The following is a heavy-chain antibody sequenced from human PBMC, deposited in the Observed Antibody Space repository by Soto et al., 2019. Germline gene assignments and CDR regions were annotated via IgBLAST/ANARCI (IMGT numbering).Heavy chain of an antibody. V-gene: IGHV4-4*07. J-gene: IGHJ6*02. CDR2: IYTSGST. CDR1: GGSISSYY. Sequence: QVQLQESGPGLVKPSETLSLTCTVSGGSISSYYWSWIRQPAGKGLEWIGRIYTSGSTNYNPSLKSRVTMSVDTSKNQFSLKLSSVTAADTAVYYCARGQRGGSWPNYYYYGMDVWGQGTTVTVSS. CDR3: ARGQRGGSWPNYYYYGMDV. D-gene: IGHD6-13*01.